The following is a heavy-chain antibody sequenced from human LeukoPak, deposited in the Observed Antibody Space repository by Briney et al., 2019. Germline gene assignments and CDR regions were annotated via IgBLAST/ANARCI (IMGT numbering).Heavy chain of an antibody. CDR3: ARRGVTPNYYMDV. Sequence: PSETLSLTCAVYGGSFSGYYWSWIRQPPGKGLEWIGSIYYSGSTYYNPSLKSRVTISVDTSKNQFSLKLSSVTAADTAVYYCARRGVTPNYYMDVWGKGTTVTVSS. CDR1: GGSFSGYY. D-gene: IGHD2-21*02. V-gene: IGHV4-34*01. J-gene: IGHJ6*03. CDR2: IYYSGST.